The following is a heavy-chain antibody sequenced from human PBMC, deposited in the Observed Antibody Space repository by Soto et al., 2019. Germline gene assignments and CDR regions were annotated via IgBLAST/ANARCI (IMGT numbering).Heavy chain of an antibody. V-gene: IGHV3-33*08. J-gene: IGHJ3*02. Sequence: GGSLRLSCAASGFTFSSYGMHWVRQAPGKGLEWVAVIWYDGSNKYYADSVKGRFTISRDNSKNTLYLQMNSLRAEDTAVYYCARYSGGDAFDIWGQGTMVTVSS. D-gene: IGHD2-21*01. CDR2: IWYDGSNK. CDR1: GFTFSSYG. CDR3: ARYSGGDAFDI.